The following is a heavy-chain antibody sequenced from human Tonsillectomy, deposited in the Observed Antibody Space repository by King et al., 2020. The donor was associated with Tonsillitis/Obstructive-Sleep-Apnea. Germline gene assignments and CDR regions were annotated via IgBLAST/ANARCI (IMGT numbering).Heavy chain of an antibody. J-gene: IGHJ3*02. CDR2: ISSSSSTI. Sequence: VQLVESGGGLVQPGGSLRLSCAASGFTFSRYSMNWVRQAPGKGLEWVSYISSSSSTIYYADSVKGRFTISRDNAKNSLYLQMNSLRDEDTAVYYCARDWGYCSSTSCYSDAFDIWGQGTMVTVSS. CDR3: ARDWGYCSSTSCYSDAFDI. CDR1: GFTFSRYS. V-gene: IGHV3-48*02. D-gene: IGHD2-2*01.